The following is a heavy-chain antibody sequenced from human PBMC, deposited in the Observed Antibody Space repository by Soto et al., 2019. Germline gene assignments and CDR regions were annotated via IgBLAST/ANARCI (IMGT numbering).Heavy chain of an antibody. D-gene: IGHD2-8*02. J-gene: IGHJ5*02. CDR1: GFTFSAYD. Sequence: EVQLVESGGGLVQPGGSLRLSCAASGFTFSAYDMHWVRQPTGKGLKWVSAIGTLHDTYYPDSVKGRFTISRENAKNSLYLQMNSLTSGDTAVYYCARQASYWHGGGGWFDPWGQGTLVTVSS. CDR3: ARQASYWHGGGGWFDP. V-gene: IGHV3-13*01. CDR2: IGTLHDT.